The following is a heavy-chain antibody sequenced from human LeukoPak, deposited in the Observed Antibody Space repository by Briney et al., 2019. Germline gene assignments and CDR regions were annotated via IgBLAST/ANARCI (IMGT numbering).Heavy chain of an antibody. CDR1: GGSISSYY. D-gene: IGHD3-10*01. Sequence: SETLSLTCTVSGGSISSYYWSWIRRPAGKGLEWIGRIYTSGSTNYNPSLKSRVTMSVDTSKNQFSLKLNSVTAADTAVYYCARDQYYYGSGTPFDPWSQGTLVTVSS. V-gene: IGHV4-4*07. J-gene: IGHJ5*02. CDR2: IYTSGST. CDR3: ARDQYYYGSGTPFDP.